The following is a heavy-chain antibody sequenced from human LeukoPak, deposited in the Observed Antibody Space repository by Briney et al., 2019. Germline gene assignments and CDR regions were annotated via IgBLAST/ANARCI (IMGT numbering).Heavy chain of an antibody. D-gene: IGHD7-27*01. CDR2: IKQDGSER. V-gene: IGHV3-7*01. J-gene: IGHJ4*02. CDR3: ARDLITGAPGADY. Sequence: SWVRQAPGKGLEWVANIKQDGSERYYVDSVKGRFTISRDNAKNSLYLQMNSLRDEDTAVYYCARDLITGAPGADYWGQGTLVTVSS.